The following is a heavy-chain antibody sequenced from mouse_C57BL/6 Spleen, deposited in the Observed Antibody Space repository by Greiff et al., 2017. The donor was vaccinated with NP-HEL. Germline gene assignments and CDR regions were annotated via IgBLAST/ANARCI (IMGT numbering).Heavy chain of an antibody. D-gene: IGHD1-1*01. CDR3: ARDQAVVPFDY. J-gene: IGHJ2*01. V-gene: IGHV5-16*01. CDR2: INYDGSST. CDR1: GFTFSDYY. Sequence: DVKLVESEGGLVQPGSSMKLSCTASGFTFSDYYMAWVRQVPEKGLEWVANINYDGSSTYYLDSLKSRFIISRDNAKNILYLQMSSLKSEDTATYYCARDQAVVPFDYWGQGTTLTVSS.